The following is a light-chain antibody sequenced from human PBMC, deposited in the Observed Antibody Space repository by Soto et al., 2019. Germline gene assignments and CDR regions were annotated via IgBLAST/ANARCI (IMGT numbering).Light chain of an antibody. CDR2: AAS. J-gene: IGKJ1*01. V-gene: IGKV3-20*01. CDR1: QSVSSSY. CDR3: QPSGSSPPT. Sequence: EIVLTQSPGTLSLSPGERATLSCRASQSVSSSYLAWYQQKPRQAPTPLIYAASNRAPGIPDRFSGSGSGTDFTLTISRLEPDDFAVYYCQPSGSSPPTFGHGTKVDMK.